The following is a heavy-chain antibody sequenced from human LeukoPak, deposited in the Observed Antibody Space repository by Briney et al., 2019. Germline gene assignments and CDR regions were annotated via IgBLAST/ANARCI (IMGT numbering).Heavy chain of an antibody. Sequence: GGSLRLSCAASGFTFSSYAMHWVRQAPGKGLEWVAVISYDGSNKYYADSVKGRFTISRDNSKNTLYLQMNSQRAEDTAVHYCARDPVRRITMIVVAPWLIDIWGQGTMVTVSS. J-gene: IGHJ3*02. V-gene: IGHV3-30-3*01. D-gene: IGHD3-22*01. CDR3: ARDPVRRITMIVVAPWLIDI. CDR1: GFTFSSYA. CDR2: ISYDGSNK.